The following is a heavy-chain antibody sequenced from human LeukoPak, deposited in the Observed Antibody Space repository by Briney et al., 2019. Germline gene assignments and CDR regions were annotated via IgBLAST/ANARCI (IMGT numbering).Heavy chain of an antibody. J-gene: IGHJ3*02. CDR1: GGSISSYY. Sequence: KSSETLSLTCTVSGGSISSYYWSWIRQPPGKGLEWVGYIYYSGSTNYNPSLKSRVTISVDTSKHQFSLKLSSVAAADTAVYYCASSRNDILTGYNPYSFDIWGQGTMVTVSS. V-gene: IGHV4-59*01. CDR3: ASSRNDILTGYNPYSFDI. CDR2: IYYSGST. D-gene: IGHD3-9*01.